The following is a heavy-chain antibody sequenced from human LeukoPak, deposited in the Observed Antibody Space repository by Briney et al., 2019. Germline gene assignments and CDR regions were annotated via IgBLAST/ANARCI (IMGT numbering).Heavy chain of an antibody. J-gene: IGHJ4*03. CDR2: IIPIFGTA. CDR3: AENSYGYFFGFDY. D-gene: IGHD5-18*01. V-gene: IGHV1-69*05. Sequence: ASVKVSCKASGGTFSSYAISWVRQAPGQGLEWMGGIIPIFGTANYAQKFQGRVTITTDESTSTAYMELSSLRSEDTAVYYCAENSYGYFFGFDYWGQGTTVTVSS. CDR1: GGTFSSYA.